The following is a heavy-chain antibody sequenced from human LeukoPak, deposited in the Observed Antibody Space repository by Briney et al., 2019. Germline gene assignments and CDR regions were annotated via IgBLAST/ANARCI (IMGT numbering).Heavy chain of an antibody. CDR1: GFTFSNYA. J-gene: IGHJ6*03. V-gene: IGHV3-30*14. CDR3: ARDLRSGAYYYFYMDV. Sequence: GGSLRLSCAASGFTFSNYAMHWVRQAPVKGLEWVAVISYDGSNKYYADSVKGRFTISRDNSRNTLYLQMGSLRPEDTALYYCARDLRSGAYYYFYMDVWGNGTTVAVSS. D-gene: IGHD3-3*01. CDR2: ISYDGSNK.